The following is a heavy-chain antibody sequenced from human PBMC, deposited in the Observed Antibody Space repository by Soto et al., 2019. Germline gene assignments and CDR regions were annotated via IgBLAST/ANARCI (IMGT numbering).Heavy chain of an antibody. CDR1: GWSFSGYY. CDR3: ARSQYCSSTSCYKYYYYMDV. CDR2: INHSGST. J-gene: IGHJ6*03. V-gene: IGHV4-34*01. Sequence: PSETLSLTCAVYGWSFSGYYWSWSRQPPGKGLEWIGEINHSGSTNYNPSLKSRVTISEDTSKNQFSLKLSSVTAADTAVYYCARSQYCSSTSCYKYYYYMDVWGKGTTVTVSS. D-gene: IGHD2-2*01.